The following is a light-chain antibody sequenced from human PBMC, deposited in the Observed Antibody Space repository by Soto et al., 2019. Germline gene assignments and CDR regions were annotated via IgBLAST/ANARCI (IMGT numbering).Light chain of an antibody. CDR1: QSISSY. CDR2: AAS. Sequence: DIQMTQSPSSLSASVGDRVTITCRASQSISSYLNWYQQKPGKAPKLLIFAASSLQSGVPSRLSASGSWTDFTLTISSLQPDDFATYYCQQSYSTPNTFGQGTKLEIK. J-gene: IGKJ2*01. V-gene: IGKV1-39*01. CDR3: QQSYSTPNT.